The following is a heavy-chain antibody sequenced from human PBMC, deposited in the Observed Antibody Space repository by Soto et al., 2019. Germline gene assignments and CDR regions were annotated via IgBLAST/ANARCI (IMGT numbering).Heavy chain of an antibody. CDR1: GGTFSSYA. CDR2: IIPIFGTA. CDR3: ATPHPSQREYYYDSSGYYSNPYYYYGMDV. Sequence: QVQLVQSGAEVKKPGSSVKVSCKASGGTFSSYAISWVRQAPGQGLEWMGGIIPIFGTANYAQKFQGRVTITADESTSTAYMELSSLRSEDTAVYYCATPHPSQREYYYDSSGYYSNPYYYYGMDVW. J-gene: IGHJ6*01. V-gene: IGHV1-69*01. D-gene: IGHD3-22*01.